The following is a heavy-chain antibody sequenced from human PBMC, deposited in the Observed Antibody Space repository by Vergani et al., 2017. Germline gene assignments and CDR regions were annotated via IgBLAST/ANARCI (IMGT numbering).Heavy chain of an antibody. CDR3: GVIMVRVPPPENLFEP. V-gene: IGHV4-38-2*02. Sequence: QIQLQESGPGLVKPSETLSLTCSVSGYSISRGFYWAWIRQTPEKGLEWIGGMFHTGEASNSPSLQSRVAFSMDTSKNQFSLQLTSVTAADTAVYFWGVIMVRVPPPENLFEPRGRGTLVTVSS. CDR2: MFHTGEA. D-gene: IGHD3-16*02. CDR1: GYSISRGFY. J-gene: IGHJ5*02.